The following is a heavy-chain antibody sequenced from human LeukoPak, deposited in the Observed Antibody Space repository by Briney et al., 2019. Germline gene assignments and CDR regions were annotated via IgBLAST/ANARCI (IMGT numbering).Heavy chain of an antibody. J-gene: IGHJ4*02. D-gene: IGHD3-10*01. CDR3: ARRLRGHLYYFDY. CDR2: INHSGST. V-gene: IGHV4-34*01. Sequence: SETLSLTCAVYGGSFSSYYWSWISQPPGKWLEWIGEINHSGSTNYNPSLKSRVTISVDTSRNQFSLKLSSVTAADTAVYYCARRLRGHLYYFDYWGQGTLVTVSS. CDR1: GGSFSSYY.